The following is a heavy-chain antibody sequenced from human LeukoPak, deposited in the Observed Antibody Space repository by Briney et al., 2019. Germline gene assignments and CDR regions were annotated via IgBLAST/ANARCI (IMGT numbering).Heavy chain of an antibody. J-gene: IGHJ4*02. CDR2: ISAYNGNT. D-gene: IGHD6-13*01. Sequence: ASAKVSSTASRYTSTSYGISWVRQSPGQGREWMGWISAYNGNTNYAQKLQGRVTIPTDTSTSTAYMELRSLRSDDTAVYYCSSPLYSSSWYLLIWGQGTLVTVSS. CDR1: RYTSTSYG. V-gene: IGHV1-18*01. CDR3: SSPLYSSSWYLLI.